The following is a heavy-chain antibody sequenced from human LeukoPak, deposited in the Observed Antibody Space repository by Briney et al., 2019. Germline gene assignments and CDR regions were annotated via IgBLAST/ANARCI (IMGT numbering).Heavy chain of an antibody. Sequence: GSSVKVSCKASGDTFTSYGISWVRQAPGQGLEWMGWISAYNGNTNYAQKLQGRVTMTTDTSTSTAYMELRSLRSDDTAVYYCARDPTDYGRGESDYCGQGTLVTVSS. CDR1: GDTFTSYG. CDR3: ARDPTDYGRGESDY. D-gene: IGHD4/OR15-4a*01. V-gene: IGHV1-18*01. J-gene: IGHJ4*02. CDR2: ISAYNGNT.